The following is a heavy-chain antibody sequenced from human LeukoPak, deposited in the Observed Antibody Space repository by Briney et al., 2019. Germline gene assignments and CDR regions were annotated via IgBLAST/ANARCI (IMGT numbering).Heavy chain of an antibody. D-gene: IGHD6-19*01. Sequence: GGSLRLSCAASGFTFSDYYISWIRQAPGKGLEWVSAISGSGGSTYYADSVKGRFTISRDNSKNTLYLQMNSLRAEDTAVYYCARDTLYSSGWYSYWGQGTLVTVSS. CDR2: ISGSGGST. CDR1: GFTFSDYY. J-gene: IGHJ4*02. CDR3: ARDTLYSSGWYSY. V-gene: IGHV3-23*01.